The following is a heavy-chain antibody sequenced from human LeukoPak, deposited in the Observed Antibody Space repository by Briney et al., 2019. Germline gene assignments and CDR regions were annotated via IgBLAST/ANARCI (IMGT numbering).Heavy chain of an antibody. J-gene: IGHJ4*02. CDR2: IYTSGST. CDR3: ARDGRNWNYGGFGFDY. V-gene: IGHV4-61*02. CDR1: GGSISSGSYY. D-gene: IGHD1-7*01. Sequence: SETLSLTCTVSGGSISSGSYYWSWIRQPAGKGLEWIGRIYTSGSTNYNPSLKSRVTISVDTSKNQFSRKLSSVTAADTAVYYCARDGRNWNYGGFGFDYWGQGTLVTVSS.